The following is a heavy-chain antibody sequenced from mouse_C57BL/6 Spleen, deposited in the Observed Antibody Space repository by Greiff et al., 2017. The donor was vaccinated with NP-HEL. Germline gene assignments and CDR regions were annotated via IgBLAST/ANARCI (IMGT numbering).Heavy chain of an antibody. V-gene: IGHV1-22*01. Sequence: VQLQQSGPELVKPGASVKMSCKASGYTFTDYNMHWVKQSHGKSLEWIGYINPNNGGTSYNQKFKGKATLTVNKSSSTAYSELRSLTSEESAVYYGARGRDYDGAWFAYWGQGTLVTVSA. D-gene: IGHD2-4*01. CDR1: GYTFTDYN. CDR2: INPNNGGT. J-gene: IGHJ3*01. CDR3: ARGRDYDGAWFAY.